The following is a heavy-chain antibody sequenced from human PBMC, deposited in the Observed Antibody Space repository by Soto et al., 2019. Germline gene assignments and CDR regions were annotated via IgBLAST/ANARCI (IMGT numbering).Heavy chain of an antibody. V-gene: IGHV5-51*01. Sequence: PGESLKITCKASAYSFTSSWIGWVRQMPGKGLEWMGIIYPDDSDTRYSPSFQGQVTISADKSISTAYLQRSSLKASDTAMYYWARRRQQQPFGMDVWGQGTTVTVSS. CDR3: ARRRQQQPFGMDV. D-gene: IGHD6-13*01. CDR2: IYPDDSDT. J-gene: IGHJ6*02. CDR1: AYSFTSSW.